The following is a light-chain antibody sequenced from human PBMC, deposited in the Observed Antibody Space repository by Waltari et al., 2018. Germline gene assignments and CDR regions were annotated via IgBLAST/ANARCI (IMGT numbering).Light chain of an antibody. V-gene: IGKV3-11*01. Sequence: EIVLTQSSATLSLSLGDRATLSCRASQSVSSYLAWYQQKPGQAPRLLIYDASNRATCIPARFSSSGSGTDFTLTISSLEPEDFAVYYCQQRSNWPLWTFGQGTRVEIK. CDR1: QSVSSY. CDR3: QQRSNWPLWT. J-gene: IGKJ1*01. CDR2: DAS.